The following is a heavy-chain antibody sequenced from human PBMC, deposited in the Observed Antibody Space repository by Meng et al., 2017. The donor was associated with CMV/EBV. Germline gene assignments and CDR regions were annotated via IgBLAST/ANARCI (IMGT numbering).Heavy chain of an antibody. Sequence: VSGGSIRRGGYYWSWIRQHPGKGLEWIGYIYYSGSTYYNPSLKSRVTISVDTSKNQFSLKLSSVTAADTAVYYCARDGRYGYGLDYWGQGTLVTVSS. D-gene: IGHD5-18*01. CDR1: GGSIRRGGYY. J-gene: IGHJ4*02. CDR3: ARDGRYGYGLDY. V-gene: IGHV4-31*02. CDR2: IYYSGST.